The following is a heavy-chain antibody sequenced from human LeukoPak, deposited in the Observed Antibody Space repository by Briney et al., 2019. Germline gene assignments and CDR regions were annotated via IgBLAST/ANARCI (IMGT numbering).Heavy chain of an antibody. J-gene: IGHJ4*02. CDR1: KFTFNTYA. Sequence: GGSLRLSCAASKFTFNTYAMTWVRQAPGKGLEWVSGITGGGGSSYYADSVLGRFTISRDNSKNTLYLQMNSLRVEDTAVYYCAKDRDPWHSTGPFDFWGQGTLVTVSS. CDR3: AKDRDPWHSTGPFDF. V-gene: IGHV3-23*01. CDR2: ITGGGGSS.